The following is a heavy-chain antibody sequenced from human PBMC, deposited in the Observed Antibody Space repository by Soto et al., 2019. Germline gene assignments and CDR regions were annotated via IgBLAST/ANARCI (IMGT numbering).Heavy chain of an antibody. V-gene: IGHV1-69*13. CDR3: GGGFGERYYYYYGMDV. Sequence: WASVKVSCKASGGTFSSYAISWVRQAPGQGLEWMGGIIPIFGTANYAQKFQGRVTITADESTSTAYMELSSLRSEDTAVYYCGGGFGERYYYYYGMDVWGQGTTVTVSS. J-gene: IGHJ6*02. CDR1: GGTFSSYA. D-gene: IGHD3-10*01. CDR2: IIPIFGTA.